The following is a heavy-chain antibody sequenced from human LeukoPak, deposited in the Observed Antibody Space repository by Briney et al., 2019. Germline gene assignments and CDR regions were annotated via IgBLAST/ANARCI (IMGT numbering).Heavy chain of an antibody. J-gene: IGHJ5*02. CDR2: IYYSGNT. Sequence: SETLSLTCTVSGGSISSYYWSWIRQPPGKGLEWIGYIYYSGNTNYNPSLKSRVTISVDTSKNQFSLKLSSVTAADTAVYYCARDLPLTGTTEFGWFDPWGQGTLVTVSS. CDR3: ARDLPLTGTTEFGWFDP. CDR1: GGSISSYY. D-gene: IGHD1-7*01. V-gene: IGHV4-59*01.